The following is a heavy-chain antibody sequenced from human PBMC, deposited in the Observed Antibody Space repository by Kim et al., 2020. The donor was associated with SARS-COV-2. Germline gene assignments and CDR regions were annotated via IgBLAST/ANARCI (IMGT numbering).Heavy chain of an antibody. CDR1: GGSVSSGNYY. Sequence: SETLSLTCSVSGGSVSSGNYYWSWIRQPPGKGLEWIGYLYDNGNTNYNASLKSRVTISVDTSKNHFSLRLSSVTAADTAVYYCARSKVLHYTYFGMDVWGQGTTVTVPS. J-gene: IGHJ6*02. CDR3: ARSKVLHYTYFGMDV. D-gene: IGHD4-4*01. CDR2: LYDNGNT. V-gene: IGHV4-61*03.